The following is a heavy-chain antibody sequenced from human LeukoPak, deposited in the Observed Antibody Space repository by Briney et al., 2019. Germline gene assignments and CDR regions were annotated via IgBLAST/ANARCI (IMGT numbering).Heavy chain of an antibody. J-gene: IGHJ4*02. V-gene: IGHV4-34*01. D-gene: IGHD3-22*01. CDR3: ARGVRWHYYDSSGYPDY. CDR2: INHSGST. CDR1: GGSFSGYY. Sequence: PSETLSLTCAVYGGSFSGYYWSWIRQPPGKGLEWIGEINHSGSTNYSPSLKSRVTISVDTSKNQFSLKLSSVTAADTAVYYCARGVRWHYYDSSGYPDYWGQGTLVTVSS.